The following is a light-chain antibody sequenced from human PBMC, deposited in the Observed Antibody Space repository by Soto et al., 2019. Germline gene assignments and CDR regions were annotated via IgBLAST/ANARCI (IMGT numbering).Light chain of an antibody. CDR1: SSNIGTST. Sequence: QSVLTQPPSASGTPGQRVTISCSGSSSNIGTSTVNWYQQLPGTAPKLLIYNNNQRPSGVPDRFSSSKSGTSASLAISGLQSEDEADYYCAAWDDSLNGHVFGTGTKVTVL. CDR2: NNN. V-gene: IGLV1-44*01. CDR3: AAWDDSLNGHV. J-gene: IGLJ1*01.